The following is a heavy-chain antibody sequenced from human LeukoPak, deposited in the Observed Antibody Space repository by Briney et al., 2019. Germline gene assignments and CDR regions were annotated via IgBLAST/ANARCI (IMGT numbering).Heavy chain of an antibody. CDR3: ARVSYDSSGYYFDY. D-gene: IGHD3-22*01. V-gene: IGHV3-53*01. CDR2: IYSGGST. J-gene: IGHJ4*02. Sequence: PGGSLRLSCAASGFTVSSNYMSWVRQAPGKGLEWVSGIYSGGSTYYADSVKGRFTISRDNSKNTLYLQMNSLRAEDTAVYYCARVSYDSSGYYFDYWGQGTLVTVSS. CDR1: GFTVSSNY.